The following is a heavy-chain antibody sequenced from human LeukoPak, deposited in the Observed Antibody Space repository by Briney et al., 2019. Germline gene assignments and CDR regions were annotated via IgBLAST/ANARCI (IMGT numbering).Heavy chain of an antibody. V-gene: IGHV4-59*08. J-gene: IGHJ4*02. CDR2: IYYSGST. CDR1: GGSISSYY. Sequence: SETLSLTCTVSGGSISSYYWSWIRQPPGKGLEWIGYIYYSGSTNYNPSLKSRVTISVDTSKNQFSLKLSSVTAADAAVYYCASSLWFGELFFSYWGQGTLVTVSS. CDR3: ASSLWFGELFFSY. D-gene: IGHD3-10*01.